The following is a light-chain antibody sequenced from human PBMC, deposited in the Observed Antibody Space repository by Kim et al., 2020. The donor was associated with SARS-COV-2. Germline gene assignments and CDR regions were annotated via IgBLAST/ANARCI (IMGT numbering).Light chain of an antibody. CDR3: QQSYSTPLT. CDR1: QSIGNY. J-gene: IGKJ4*01. CDR2: AAS. V-gene: IGKV1-39*01. Sequence: DIQMAQSPSSLSPSIGDTVTITCRASQSIGNYLNWYQQKPGKAPKLLIYAASTLQSGVPSRFSGSGSGTDFTLTISSLQPEDFATYSCQQSYSTPLTFGGGTKVDIK.